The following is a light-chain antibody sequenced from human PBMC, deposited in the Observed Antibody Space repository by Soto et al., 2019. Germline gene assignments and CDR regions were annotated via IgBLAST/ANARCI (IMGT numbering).Light chain of an antibody. CDR3: HYYGGP. Sequence: EMVGTQSPGTLSLSPGERATLSCRASQSDTNAYLTWYQQKPGQAPRLLIYGASTRATSIPDRFSGSGSGTDFTLTISRVEPEDFAIYSCHYYGGPFRGGPKIEIK. V-gene: IGKV3-20*01. CDR1: QSDTNAY. CDR2: GAS. J-gene: IGKJ4*01.